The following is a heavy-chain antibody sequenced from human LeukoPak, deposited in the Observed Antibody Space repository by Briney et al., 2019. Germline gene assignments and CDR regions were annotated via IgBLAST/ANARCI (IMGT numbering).Heavy chain of an antibody. CDR3: AKDLVLRFLGWVPR. V-gene: IGHV3-30*18. CDR2: ISYGGSNT. D-gene: IGHD3-3*01. J-gene: IGHJ6*04. CDR1: GFSFSSYG. Sequence: PGRSLRLSCAASGFSFSSYGMHWVRQAPGKGLEWVALISYGGSNTYYADSVKGRFTISRDNSKNTLYLQMNSLRAEDTAVYYCAKDLVLRFLGWVPRWGKGTTVTVSS.